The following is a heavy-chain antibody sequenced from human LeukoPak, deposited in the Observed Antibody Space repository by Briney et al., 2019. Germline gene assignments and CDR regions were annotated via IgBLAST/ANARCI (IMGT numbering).Heavy chain of an antibody. D-gene: IGHD3-3*01. V-gene: IGHV3-23*01. CDR2: ISGSGGST. CDR3: AKDQTYYDFWSGYYIFDY. CDR1: GITFSSYA. J-gene: IGHJ4*02. Sequence: GGSLRLSCVVSGITFSSYAMSWVRQAPGKGLEWVSAISGSGGSTYYADSVKGRFTISRDNSKNTLYLQMNSLRAEDTAVYYCAKDQTYYDFWSGYYIFDYWGQGTLVTVSS.